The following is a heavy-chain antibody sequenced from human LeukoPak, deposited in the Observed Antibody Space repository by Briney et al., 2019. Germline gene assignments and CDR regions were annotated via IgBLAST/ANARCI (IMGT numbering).Heavy chain of an antibody. CDR1: GFTFSSYS. J-gene: IGHJ3*02. D-gene: IGHD1-26*01. CDR2: ITSTDIYR. V-gene: IGHV3-48*02. CDR3: ASRVGATTATDAFDI. Sequence: GGSLRLSCAASGFTFSSYSMNWVRQPPGKGLEWVSYITSTDIYRYYADSVKGRFTISRDNAKNSLYLQMNSLRDEDTAVYYCASRVGATTATDAFDIWGQGTMVTVSS.